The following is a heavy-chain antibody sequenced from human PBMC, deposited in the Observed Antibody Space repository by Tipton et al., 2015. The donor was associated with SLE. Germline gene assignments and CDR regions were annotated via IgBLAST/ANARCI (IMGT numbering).Heavy chain of an antibody. D-gene: IGHD2-15*01. V-gene: IGHV4-59*11. CDR1: GGSFRSHY. Sequence: TLSLTCAVYGGSFRSHYWSWIRQPPGKGLEWFGYISYSETTNYNPSLKSRVTISVDTSKNQFSLKLRSVTAADTAVYYCAGAWQGYCSGGTCYVLDYWGQGTLVTVSS. CDR2: ISYSETT. J-gene: IGHJ4*02. CDR3: AGAWQGYCSGGTCYVLDY.